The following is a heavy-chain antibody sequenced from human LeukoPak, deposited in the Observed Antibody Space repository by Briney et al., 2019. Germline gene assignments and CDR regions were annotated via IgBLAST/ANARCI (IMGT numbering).Heavy chain of an antibody. V-gene: IGHV3-21*01. J-gene: IGHJ6*03. CDR1: GFTFSSYS. CDR3: AREGSSSSYYYMDV. D-gene: IGHD6-13*01. Sequence: GGSLRLSCEASGFTFSSYSMNWVRQAPGKGLEWVSSISSGSYHIYYADAVKGRFSISRDNAKNSLYLQMNSLRAEDTAVYYCAREGSSSSYYYMDVWGKGTTVTVSS. CDR2: ISSGSYHI.